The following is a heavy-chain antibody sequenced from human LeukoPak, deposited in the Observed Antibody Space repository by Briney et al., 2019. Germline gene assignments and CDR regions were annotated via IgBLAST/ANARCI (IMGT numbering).Heavy chain of an antibody. V-gene: IGHV3-30*02. CDR1: GFTFSSYG. Sequence: GGSLRLSCAASGFTFSSYGMHWVRQAPGKGLEWVAFIRYDESNEYYADSVKGRFTISRDNSKNTLYLQMNSLRPEDSAVYYCAKDTDWAFESWGQGALVTVSS. D-gene: IGHD3-9*01. CDR2: IRYDESNE. CDR3: AKDTDWAFES. J-gene: IGHJ4*02.